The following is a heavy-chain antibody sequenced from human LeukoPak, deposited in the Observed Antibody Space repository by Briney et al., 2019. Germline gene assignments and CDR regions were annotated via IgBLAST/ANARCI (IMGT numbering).Heavy chain of an antibody. V-gene: IGHV3-74*01. CDR2: INSDGSTT. Sequence: GGSLRLSCAASGFTFTSYWMHWVRQAPGKGLVWVSRINSDGSTTNYADSVKGRFTISRDNAKNTLYLQMNSLRGEDTAAYYCAKAWGTPHDFWSQGTLVTVSS. D-gene: IGHD3-3*01. J-gene: IGHJ4*02. CDR3: AKAWGTPHDF. CDR1: GFTFTSYW.